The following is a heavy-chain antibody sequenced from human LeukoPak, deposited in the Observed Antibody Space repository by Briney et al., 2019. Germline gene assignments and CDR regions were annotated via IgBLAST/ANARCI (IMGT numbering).Heavy chain of an antibody. CDR3: AKGTYYYDSSGYYGGYYFDY. D-gene: IGHD3-22*01. Sequence: GGSLRLSCTASGFTFGDYAMSWVRQAPGKGLEWVSTIIGSGGSTYYADSVKGRFTIPRDNSKNTLYLQMNSLRAEDTAVYYCAKGTYYYDSSGYYGGYYFDYWGQGTLVTVSS. CDR2: IIGSGGST. CDR1: GFTFGDYA. J-gene: IGHJ4*02. V-gene: IGHV3-23*01.